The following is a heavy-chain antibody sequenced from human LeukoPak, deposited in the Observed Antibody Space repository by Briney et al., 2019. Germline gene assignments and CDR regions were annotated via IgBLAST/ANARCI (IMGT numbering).Heavy chain of an antibody. CDR1: GFTFSSYG. V-gene: IGHV3-33*08. J-gene: IGHJ4*02. CDR3: ARDQQLEPFHY. Sequence: GGSLRLSCAASGFTFSSYGMHWVRQAPGKGLEWVAVIWYGGSNKYYADSVKGRFTISRDNSKNALYLQMNSLRAEDTAMYYCARDQQLEPFHYWGQGTLVTVSS. CDR2: IWYGGSNK. D-gene: IGHD1-1*01.